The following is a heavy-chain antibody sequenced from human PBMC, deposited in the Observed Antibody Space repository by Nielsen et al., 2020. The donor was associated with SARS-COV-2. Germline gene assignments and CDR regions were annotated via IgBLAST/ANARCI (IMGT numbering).Heavy chain of an antibody. Sequence: SETLSLTCAVSGGSISSSNWWSWVRQPPGKGLEWIGEIYHSGSTNYNPSLKSRVTISVDTSKNQFSLKLSSVTAADTAVYYCARGFYGTTGYYWGQGTLVTVSS. CDR1: GGSISSSNW. J-gene: IGHJ4*02. CDR2: IYHSGST. CDR3: ARGFYGTTGYY. D-gene: IGHD4-11*01. V-gene: IGHV4-4*02.